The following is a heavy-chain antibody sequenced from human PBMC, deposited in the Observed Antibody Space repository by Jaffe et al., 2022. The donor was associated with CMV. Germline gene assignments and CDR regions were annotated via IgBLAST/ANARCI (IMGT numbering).Heavy chain of an antibody. CDR3: ARPVYGDLPYYYYYMDV. CDR1: GFTFSSYS. J-gene: IGHJ6*03. V-gene: IGHV3-21*01. D-gene: IGHD4-17*01. CDR2: ISSSSSYI. Sequence: EVQLVESGGGLVKPGGSLRLSCAASGFTFSSYSMNWVRQAPGKGLEWVSSISSSSSYIYYADSVKGRFTISRDNAKNSLYLQMNSLRAEDTAVYYCARPVYGDLPYYYYYMDVWGKGTTVTVSS.